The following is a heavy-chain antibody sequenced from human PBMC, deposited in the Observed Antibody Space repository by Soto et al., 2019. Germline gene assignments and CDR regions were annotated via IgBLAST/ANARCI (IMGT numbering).Heavy chain of an antibody. CDR2: INHSGST. Sequence: PSETLSLTCAVYGGSFSGYYWTWIRQSPGTGLEWIGEINHSGSTNYNPSLKSRVTISVDTSKNQFSLKLTSVTAADTAVYYCARDKITGLFDYWGQGTLVTVS. V-gene: IGHV4-34*01. CDR1: GGSFSGYY. J-gene: IGHJ4*02. D-gene: IGHD2-8*02. CDR3: ARDKITGLFDY.